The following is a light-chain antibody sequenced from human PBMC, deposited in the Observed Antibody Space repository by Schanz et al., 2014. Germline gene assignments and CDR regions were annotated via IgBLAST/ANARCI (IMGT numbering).Light chain of an antibody. V-gene: IGLV2-8*01. Sequence: SALTQPPSASGSPGQSVTISCTGTSSDVGGYNYVSWYQQHPGKAPKLMIYEVSKRPSGVPDRFSGSKSCNTSSLTVSGLQAEDEADYYCNSYAGSNNWVFGGGTKVTVL. CDR2: EVS. CDR3: NSYAGSNNWV. CDR1: SSDVGGYNY. J-gene: IGLJ3*02.